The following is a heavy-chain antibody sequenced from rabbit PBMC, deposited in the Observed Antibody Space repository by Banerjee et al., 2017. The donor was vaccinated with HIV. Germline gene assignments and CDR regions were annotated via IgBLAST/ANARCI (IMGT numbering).Heavy chain of an antibody. Sequence: QSLEESGGGLVKPGGTLTLTCKASGFSFNNWDWMCWVRQAPGKGPEWIACINGGSSIIYYATWAKGRFTISKTSSTTVTLQMTSLTAADTATYFCARDNGGYPNLWGQGTLVTVS. J-gene: IGHJ6*01. CDR1: GFSFNNWDW. V-gene: IGHV1S40*01. CDR2: INGGSSII. CDR3: ARDNGGYPNL. D-gene: IGHD1-1*01.